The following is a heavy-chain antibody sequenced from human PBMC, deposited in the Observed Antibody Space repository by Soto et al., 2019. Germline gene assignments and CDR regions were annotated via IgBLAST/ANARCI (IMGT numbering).Heavy chain of an antibody. V-gene: IGHV4-34*01. J-gene: IGHJ4*02. CDR2: INHSGST. D-gene: IGHD3-22*01. CDR1: GGSFSAYY. CDR3: ARGGGSRGYYFDN. Sequence: SETLSLTCAVYGGSFSAYYWSWIRQPPGKGLEWIGEINHSGSTSYSPSLKSRVTISVDTSKNQFSLRLSSVTAADTAVYYCARGGGSRGYYFDNWDQGTQVTVSS.